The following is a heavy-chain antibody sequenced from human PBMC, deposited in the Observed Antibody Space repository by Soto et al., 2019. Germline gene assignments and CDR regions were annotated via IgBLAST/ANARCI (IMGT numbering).Heavy chain of an antibody. CDR1: GGSISSSSYY. V-gene: IGHV4-39*01. Sequence: PSETLSLTCTVSGGSISSSSYYWGWIRQPPGKGLEWIGSTYYSGSTYYNPSLKSRVTISVDTSKNQFSLKLSSVTAADTAVYYCARIRSPQWLPTGSWYFDYWGPGTLVTVSS. CDR3: ARIRSPQWLPTGSWYFDY. D-gene: IGHD6-19*01. CDR2: TYYSGST. J-gene: IGHJ4*02.